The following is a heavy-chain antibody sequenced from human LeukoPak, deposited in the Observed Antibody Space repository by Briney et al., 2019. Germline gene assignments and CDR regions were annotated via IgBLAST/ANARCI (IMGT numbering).Heavy chain of an antibody. CDR1: GFTFSSYA. Sequence: GGSLRLSCAASGFTFSSYAMSWVRQAPGKGLEWVSAISGSGGSTYYADSVKGRFTIPRDNSKNTLYLQMNSLRAEDTAVYYCAKSTGEWLRLFNYWGQGTLVTVSS. V-gene: IGHV3-23*01. CDR3: AKSTGEWLRLFNY. D-gene: IGHD5-12*01. CDR2: ISGSGGST. J-gene: IGHJ4*02.